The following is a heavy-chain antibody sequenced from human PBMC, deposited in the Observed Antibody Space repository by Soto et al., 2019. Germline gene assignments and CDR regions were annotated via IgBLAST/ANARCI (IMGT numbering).Heavy chain of an antibody. V-gene: IGHV4-4*07. J-gene: IGHJ5*02. Sequence: SETLSLTCTVSGGSISSYYWSWIRQPAGKGLEWIGRIYTTGITSYNPSLKSRVTMSVDTSKNQFSLKLSSMTAADTAVYYCARGPGSYNWFDPWGQGTLVTVSS. D-gene: IGHD3-10*01. CDR1: GGSISSYY. CDR3: ARGPGSYNWFDP. CDR2: IYTTGIT.